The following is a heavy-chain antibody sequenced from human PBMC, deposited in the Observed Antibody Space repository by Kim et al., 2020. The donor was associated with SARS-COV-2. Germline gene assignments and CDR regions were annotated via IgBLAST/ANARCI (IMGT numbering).Heavy chain of an antibody. CDR3: VREKVGFLY. CDR2: IKQDGREK. D-gene: IGHD1-26*01. J-gene: IGHJ4*02. CDR1: GFTFNTYW. Sequence: GGSLRLSCAASGFTFNTYWMGWVRQAPGKGLEWVGTIKQDGREKYYVDSVKGRFTISRDNAKNSVYLQMNSLTAEDTAVYYCVREKVGFLYWGEGTLVTVSS. V-gene: IGHV3-7*01.